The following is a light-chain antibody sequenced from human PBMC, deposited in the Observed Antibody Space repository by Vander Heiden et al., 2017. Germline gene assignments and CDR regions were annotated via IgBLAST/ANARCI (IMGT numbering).Light chain of an antibody. CDR2: KDC. CDR1: ALPKPS. Sequence: SSELTQPPSVPVPPRQTARTTCAGVALPKPSAYLYQQTPSQAPVLGLPKDCGTPSGIPERFSGSSSVTTVTLTISGVQAEDEADYYCQSADSSGTDVVFGGGTKLTVL. CDR3: QSADSSGTDVV. V-gene: IGLV3-25*03. J-gene: IGLJ2*01.